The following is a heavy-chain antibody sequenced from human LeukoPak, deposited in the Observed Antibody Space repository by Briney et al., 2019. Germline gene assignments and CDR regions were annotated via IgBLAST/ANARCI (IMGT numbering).Heavy chain of an antibody. CDR1: GFTFSASW. Sequence: PGGSLRLSCAASGFTFSASWMSWVRQAPGKGLEWVANINQDGSRKHYVDSVEGRFTVSRDNAVNSLYLETYNLRGEDTATYYCARLWGEATIFDLWGQGTLVTASS. D-gene: IGHD5-12*01. CDR2: INQDGSRK. J-gene: IGHJ4*02. V-gene: IGHV3-7*01. CDR3: ARLWGEATIFDL.